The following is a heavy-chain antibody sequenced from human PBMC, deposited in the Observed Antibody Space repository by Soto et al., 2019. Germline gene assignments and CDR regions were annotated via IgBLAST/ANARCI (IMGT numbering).Heavy chain of an antibody. J-gene: IGHJ4*02. Sequence: QVQLVQSGAEVKKPGASVKVSCKASGYTFTSYGISWVRQAPGQGLEWMGWISAYNGNTNYAQKLQGRVTMTTDTSTDTAYMELRSLRSDDTAVYYCARAHHSCGWYERFDYWGQGTLVTVSS. CDR2: ISAYNGNT. D-gene: IGHD6-19*01. V-gene: IGHV1-18*01. CDR3: ARAHHSCGWYERFDY. CDR1: GYTFTSYG.